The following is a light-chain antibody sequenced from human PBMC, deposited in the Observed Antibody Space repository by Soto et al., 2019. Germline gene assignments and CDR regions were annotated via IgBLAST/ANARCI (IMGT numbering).Light chain of an antibody. Sequence: QSVLTQPPSASGTPGQRVTISCSGGSYNIGKNLVYWYQQRPGTAPKLLIFKTDARPSGVPERFSGSNSGSSASLAISGLRSEDEADYFCAAWDDSLSAWVFDGGTKVTVL. CDR3: AAWDDSLSAWV. CDR1: SYNIGKNL. V-gene: IGLV1-47*01. J-gene: IGLJ3*02. CDR2: KTD.